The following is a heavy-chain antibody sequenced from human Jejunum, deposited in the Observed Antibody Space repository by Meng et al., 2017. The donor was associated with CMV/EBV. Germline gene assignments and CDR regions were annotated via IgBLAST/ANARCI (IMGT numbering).Heavy chain of an antibody. V-gene: IGHV4-39*07. J-gene: IGHJ2*01. D-gene: IGHD3-3*01. Sequence: GSGDSISRTAYYWGWIRQPPGKGLEWIGTIYYYGGSTYYNPSLNSGVTISVDTSNNQFSLKLYSVTAADTAVYYCARMEKGRYFDLWGRGTLVTVSS. CDR3: ARMEKGRYFDL. CDR1: GDSISRTAYY. CDR2: IYYYGGST.